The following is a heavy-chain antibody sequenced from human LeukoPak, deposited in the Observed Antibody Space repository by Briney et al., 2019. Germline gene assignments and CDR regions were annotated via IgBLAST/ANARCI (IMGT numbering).Heavy chain of an antibody. Sequence: GGSLRLSCAASGFTFNNYWMSWVRQAPGKGLEWVANIDQDGGQKNYVDSVKGRFTISRDNAKNSLYVQMNSLRAEDTAVYYCLVTTRSYAFDFWGQGTMVTVSS. D-gene: IGHD5-12*01. CDR1: GFTFNNYW. CDR3: LVTTRSYAFDF. V-gene: IGHV3-7*01. CDR2: IDQDGGQK. J-gene: IGHJ3*01.